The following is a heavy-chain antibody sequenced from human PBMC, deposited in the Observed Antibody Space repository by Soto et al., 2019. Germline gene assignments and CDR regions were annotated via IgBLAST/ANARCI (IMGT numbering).Heavy chain of an antibody. J-gene: IGHJ4*02. CDR3: ARESEDLTSNFDY. Sequence: EVQLVESGGGLVKPGGSLRLSCAASGFTFTRYIMNWVPQAPGKGLEWVSSISSTTNYIYYADSMKGRFTVSRDNAKNSVYLDMNSLRAEDTAVYYCARESEDLTSNFDYWGQGTLVTVSS. CDR2: ISSTTNYI. CDR1: GFTFTRYI. V-gene: IGHV3-21*01.